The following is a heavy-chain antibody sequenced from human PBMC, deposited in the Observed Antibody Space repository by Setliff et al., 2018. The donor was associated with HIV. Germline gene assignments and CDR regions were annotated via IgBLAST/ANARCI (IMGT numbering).Heavy chain of an antibody. CDR2: INPSGGST. J-gene: IGHJ6*02. V-gene: IGHV1-46*01. CDR1: GYTFTSYY. D-gene: IGHD6-13*01. Sequence: KVSCKASGYTFTSYYMHWVRQAPGQGLEWMGIINPSGGSTSYAQKFQGRVTMTRDTSTSTVYMELSSLRSEDTAVYYCARDLWYSSSWSRDYYGMDVWGQGTTVTVSS. CDR3: ARDLWYSSSWSRDYYGMDV.